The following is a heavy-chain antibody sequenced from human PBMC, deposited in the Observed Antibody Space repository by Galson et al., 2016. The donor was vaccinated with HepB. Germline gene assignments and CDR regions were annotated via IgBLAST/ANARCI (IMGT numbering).Heavy chain of an antibody. V-gene: IGHV5-51*01. D-gene: IGHD2-15*01. CDR2: IYPGDSEI. CDR1: GYSFISYW. J-gene: IGHJ6*03. CDR3: ARHVDCCYYMDV. Sequence: QSGAEVKKPGESLRISCKASGYSFISYWVAWVRQRPGKGLEWMGIIYPGDSEIRYRPSFQDQVTISADVSTGTAYLQWSSLQASDTAIYYCARHVDCCYYMDVWGKGTPVTVSS.